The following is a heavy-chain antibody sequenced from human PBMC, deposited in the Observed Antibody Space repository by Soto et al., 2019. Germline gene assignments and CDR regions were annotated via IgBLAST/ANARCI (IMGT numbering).Heavy chain of an antibody. D-gene: IGHD2-2*03. CDR2: MNPNSGNT. J-gene: IGHJ5*02. CDR1: GYTFTSYD. Sequence: ASVKVSCKASGYTFTSYDINWVRQATGQGLEWMGWMNPNSGNTGYAQKFQGRVTMTRNTSISTAYMELSSLRSEDTAVYYCAILDIVVVQAAHHWGQGTLVTVSS. V-gene: IGHV1-8*01. CDR3: AILDIVVVQAAHH.